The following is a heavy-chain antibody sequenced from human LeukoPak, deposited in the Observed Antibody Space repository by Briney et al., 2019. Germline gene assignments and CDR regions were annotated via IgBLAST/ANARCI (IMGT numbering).Heavy chain of an antibody. Sequence: ASVKVSCKASGYTFTGHYMHWVRQAPGQGLEWMGWINPNSGGTNYAQKFQGRVTMTRDTSISTAYMELSRLRSDDTAVYYCARSLASFGFLEWLLSAFDIWGQGTMVTVSS. CDR2: INPNSGGT. CDR1: GYTFTGHY. V-gene: IGHV1-2*02. D-gene: IGHD3-3*01. CDR3: ARSLASFGFLEWLLSAFDI. J-gene: IGHJ3*02.